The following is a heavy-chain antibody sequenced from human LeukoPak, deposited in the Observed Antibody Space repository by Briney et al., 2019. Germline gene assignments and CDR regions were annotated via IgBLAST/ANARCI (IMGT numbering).Heavy chain of an antibody. J-gene: IGHJ4*02. Sequence: ASVKVSCKASGYTFTGYYMHWVRQAPGQGLEWMGWINPNSGGTSYAQKFQGRVTMTRDTSISTAYMELSRLRSDDTAVYYCAGYEVYYYGSSPLYYFDYWGQGTLVTVSS. CDR2: INPNSGGT. V-gene: IGHV1-2*02. CDR1: GYTFTGYY. CDR3: AGYEVYYYGSSPLYYFDY. D-gene: IGHD3-22*01.